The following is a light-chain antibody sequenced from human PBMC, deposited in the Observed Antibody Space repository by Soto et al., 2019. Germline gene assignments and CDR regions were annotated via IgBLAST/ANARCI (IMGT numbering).Light chain of an antibody. J-gene: IGKJ2*01. V-gene: IGKV3-15*01. Sequence: EIVMTQSPATLSVSPGDRATLSCRASQSVSSSLAWYQQKPGQAPRLLIYGASTRATGIPARFSGSGSGTEFTLTLSSLQSEDFAVYYCQQFYNWPPLSPFGPGTKLEIK. CDR3: QQFYNWPPLSP. CDR2: GAS. CDR1: QSVSSS.